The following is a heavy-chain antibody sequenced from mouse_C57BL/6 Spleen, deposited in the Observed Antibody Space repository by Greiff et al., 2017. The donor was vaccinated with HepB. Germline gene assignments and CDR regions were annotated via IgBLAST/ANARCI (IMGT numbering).Heavy chain of an antibody. CDR3: ARSLGLGWFAY. CDR1: GYAFSSSW. CDR2: IYPGDGDT. J-gene: IGHJ3*01. Sequence: QVQLQQSGPELVKPGASVKISCKASGYAFSSSWMNWVKQRPGKGLEWIGRIYPGDGDTNYNGKFKGKATLTADKSSSTAYMQLSSLTSEDSAVYFCARSLGLGWFAYWGQGTLVTVSA. V-gene: IGHV1-82*01. D-gene: IGHD4-1*01.